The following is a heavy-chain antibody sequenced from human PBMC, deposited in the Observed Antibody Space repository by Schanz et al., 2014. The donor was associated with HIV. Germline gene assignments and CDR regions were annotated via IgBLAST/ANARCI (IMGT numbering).Heavy chain of an antibody. V-gene: IGHV1-69*01. Sequence: QVPLVQSGAEVKKPGSSVKVSCKASGGTFSIYAISWVRQAPGQGLEWMGGIIPIFGTANYAQKFQGRVTIIADESTSTAYMELSSLRSADTAVYFCARAAFSSEYYYVMDVWGQGTTVTVSS. CDR2: IIPIFGTA. CDR3: ARAAFSSEYYYVMDV. CDR1: GGTFSIYA. D-gene: IGHD3-3*02. J-gene: IGHJ6*02.